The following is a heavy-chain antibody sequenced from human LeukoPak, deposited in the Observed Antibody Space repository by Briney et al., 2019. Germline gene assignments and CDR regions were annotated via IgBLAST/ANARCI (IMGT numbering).Heavy chain of an antibody. J-gene: IGHJ5*02. D-gene: IGHD3-10*01. CDR2: IYYSGST. Sequence: PSETLSLTCTVSGGSISSGGYYWSWIRQHPGTGLEWIGYIYYSGSTYYNPSLKSRVTISVDTSKNQFSLKLSSVTAADTAVYYCARGTGYGSGSYYNSWFDPWGQGTLVTVSS. CDR3: ARGTGYGSGSYYNSWFDP. V-gene: IGHV4-31*03. CDR1: GGSISSGGYY.